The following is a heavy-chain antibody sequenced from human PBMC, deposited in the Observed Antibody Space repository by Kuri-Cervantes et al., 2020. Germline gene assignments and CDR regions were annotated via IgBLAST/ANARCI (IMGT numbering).Heavy chain of an antibody. CDR1: GFTFSSYG. CDR2: ISYDGSNK. CDR3: ARDWDRTTLYYYYGMDV. Sequence: GESLKISCAASGFTFSSYGMHWVRQAPGKGLEWMAVISYDGSNKYYADSVKGRFTISRDNSKNTLYLQMNSLRAEDTAVYYCARDWDRTTLYYYYGMDVWGQGTTVTVSS. V-gene: IGHV3-30*03. J-gene: IGHJ6*02. D-gene: IGHD1-14*01.